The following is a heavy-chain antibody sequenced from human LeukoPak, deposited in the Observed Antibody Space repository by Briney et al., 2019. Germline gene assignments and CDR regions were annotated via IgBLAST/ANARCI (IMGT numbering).Heavy chain of an antibody. Sequence: GASLKVSCKASGGTFSSYAFNWVRQAPGQGLEWMGGIIPIFGKTNYAQKFQARVTITADESTNTAYMELSSLRSEDTAVYYCARIIGGSYDYWGQGTLVTVSS. V-gene: IGHV1-69*13. CDR1: GGTFSSYA. D-gene: IGHD1-26*01. J-gene: IGHJ4*02. CDR3: ARIIGGSYDY. CDR2: IIPIFGKT.